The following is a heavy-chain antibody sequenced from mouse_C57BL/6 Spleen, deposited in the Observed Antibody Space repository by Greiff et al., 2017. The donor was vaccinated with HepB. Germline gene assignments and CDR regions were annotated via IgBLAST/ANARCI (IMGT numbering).Heavy chain of an antibody. Sequence: QVQLKQPGAELVKPGASVKLSCKASGYTFTSYWMHWVKQRPGQGLEWIGMIHPNSGSTNYNEKFKSKATLTVDKSSSTAYMQLSSLTSEDSAVYYCARSPVRNYAIGYWGQGTSVTVSS. V-gene: IGHV1-64*01. D-gene: IGHD2-14*01. CDR2: IHPNSGST. CDR1: GYTFTSYW. J-gene: IGHJ4*01. CDR3: ARSPVRNYAIGY.